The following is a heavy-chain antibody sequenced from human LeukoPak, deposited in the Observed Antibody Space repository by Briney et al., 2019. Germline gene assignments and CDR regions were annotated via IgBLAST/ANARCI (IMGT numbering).Heavy chain of an antibody. J-gene: IGHJ4*02. D-gene: IGHD2-15*01. V-gene: IGHV3-30*02. Sequence: GGSLRLSCAASGFTFRSYGMHWVRQAPGKGLEWVSFIRYDGDIKYYADSVKGRFTISRDNSKNTLYLQMNSLRAEDTAVYYCARDTCSGGSCYLSYYFDYWGQGTLVTVSS. CDR3: ARDTCSGGSCYLSYYFDY. CDR1: GFTFRSYG. CDR2: IRYDGDIK.